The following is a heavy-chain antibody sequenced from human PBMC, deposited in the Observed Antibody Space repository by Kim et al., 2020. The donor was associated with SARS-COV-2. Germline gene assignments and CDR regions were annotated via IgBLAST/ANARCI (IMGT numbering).Heavy chain of an antibody. V-gene: IGHV3-33*05. D-gene: IGHD6-19*01. Sequence: GGSLRLSCAASGFTFSSYGMHWVRQAPGKGLEWVAVISYDGSNKYYADSVKGRFTISRDNSKNTLYLQMNSLRAEDTAVYYCARDALSWQWLVLPDYWGQGTLVTVSS. CDR1: GFTFSSYG. CDR2: ISYDGSNK. CDR3: ARDALSWQWLVLPDY. J-gene: IGHJ4*02.